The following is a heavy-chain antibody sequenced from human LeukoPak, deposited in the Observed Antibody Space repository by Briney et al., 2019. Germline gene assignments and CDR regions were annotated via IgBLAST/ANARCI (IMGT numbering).Heavy chain of an antibody. V-gene: IGHV1-2*02. CDR1: GYTFTSYD. D-gene: IGHD3-22*01. J-gene: IGHJ4*02. Sequence: GASVKVSCKASGYTFTSYDINWVRQATGQGLEWMGWINPNSGGTNYAQKFQGRVTMTRDTSISTAYMELSRLRSDDTAVYYCARDRGDSSGYYGTFDYWGQGTLVTVSS. CDR3: ARDRGDSSGYYGTFDY. CDR2: INPNSGGT.